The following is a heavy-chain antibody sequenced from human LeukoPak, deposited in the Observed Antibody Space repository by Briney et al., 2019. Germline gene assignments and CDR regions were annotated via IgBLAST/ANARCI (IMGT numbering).Heavy chain of an antibody. CDR2: ISAYNGNT. J-gene: IGHJ4*02. V-gene: IGHV1-18*01. CDR1: GYTFTSYG. Sequence: ASVKVSCKASGYTFTSYGISWVRQASGQGLEWMGWISAYNGNTNYAQKLQGRVTMTTDTSTSTAYMELRSLRSDDTAVYYCARRQGGYYDSSGYYYWGQGTLVTVSS. D-gene: IGHD3-22*01. CDR3: ARRQGGYYDSSGYYY.